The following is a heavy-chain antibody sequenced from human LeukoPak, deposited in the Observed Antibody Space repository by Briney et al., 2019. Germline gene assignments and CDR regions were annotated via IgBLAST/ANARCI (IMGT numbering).Heavy chain of an antibody. V-gene: IGHV4-59*01. CDR1: GGSISSYY. J-gene: IGHJ3*02. Sequence: PSETLSLTCTVSGGSISSYYWRWLRQPPGKGLEWIGYIYNSGSTNYNPSLKSRLTISVDTSKNQFSLKLSSVPAADTAVYYCARVGPGGLRFLEWLPNAFDIWGQGTMVTVSS. CDR3: ARVGPGGLRFLEWLPNAFDI. D-gene: IGHD3-3*01. CDR2: IYNSGST.